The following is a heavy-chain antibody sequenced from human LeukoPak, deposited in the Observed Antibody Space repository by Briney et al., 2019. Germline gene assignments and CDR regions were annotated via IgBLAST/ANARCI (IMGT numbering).Heavy chain of an antibody. D-gene: IGHD1-26*01. V-gene: IGHV3-72*01. CDR2: SRNKANSYST. J-gene: IGHJ1*01. Sequence: PGGSLRLSCAASGFTFSDHYIDWVRQAPGKGLEWVGRSRNKANSYSTDYAASVKGRFTLSRDDSQNSLYLQMSSLETEDTAVYYCGRVNSCYSGSFEQWGQGTLVTVSS. CDR3: GRVNSCYSGSFEQ. CDR1: GFTFSDHY.